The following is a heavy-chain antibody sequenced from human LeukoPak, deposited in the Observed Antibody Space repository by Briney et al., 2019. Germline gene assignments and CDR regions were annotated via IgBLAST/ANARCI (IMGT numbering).Heavy chain of an antibody. V-gene: IGHV4-30-2*01. CDR1: GGSISRVVYS. CDR3: ARGGMARDILTGYYNYYGMDV. J-gene: IGHJ6*02. CDR2: IYHSGST. Sequence: TSQTLSLTCAVSGGSISRVVYSWSWIRQPPGKGLEWIGFIYHSGSTYYNPFLKSRVTISVDRSKNQFSLKLSSVTAAHTAVYYCARGGMARDILTGYYNYYGMDVWGQGTTVTVSS. D-gene: IGHD3-9*01.